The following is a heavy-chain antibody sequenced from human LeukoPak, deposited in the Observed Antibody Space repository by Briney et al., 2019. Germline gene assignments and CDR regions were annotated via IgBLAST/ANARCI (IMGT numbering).Heavy chain of an antibody. Sequence: PSETLSLTCTVSGGSISSYYWSWIRQPPGKGLEWIGYIYYSGSTNYNPSLKSRVTISVDTSKNQFSLKLSSVTAADTAVYYCARAQGGATVRGELDFDYWGQGTLVTVSS. J-gene: IGHJ4*02. CDR1: GGSISSYY. CDR2: IYYSGST. D-gene: IGHD3-10*01. CDR3: ARAQGGATVRGELDFDY. V-gene: IGHV4-59*01.